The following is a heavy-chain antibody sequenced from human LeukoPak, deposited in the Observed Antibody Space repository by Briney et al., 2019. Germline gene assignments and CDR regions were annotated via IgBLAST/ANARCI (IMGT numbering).Heavy chain of an antibody. CDR1: GYTFTGYY. D-gene: IGHD3-22*01. Sequence: ASVKVSRKASGYTFTGYYMHWVRQAPGQGLEWMGWINPNSGGTNYAQKFQGRVTMTRDTSISTAYMELSRLRSDDTAVYYCARGAAYYYDSSGPNDYWGQGTLVTVSS. CDR2: INPNSGGT. J-gene: IGHJ4*02. V-gene: IGHV1-2*02. CDR3: ARGAAYYYDSSGPNDY.